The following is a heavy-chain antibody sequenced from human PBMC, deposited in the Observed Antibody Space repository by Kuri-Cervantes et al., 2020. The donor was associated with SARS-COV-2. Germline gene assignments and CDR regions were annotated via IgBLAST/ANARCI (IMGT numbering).Heavy chain of an antibody. V-gene: IGHV3-30-3*01. J-gene: IGHJ4*02. Sequence: GESLKISCAASGLTFSSYAMSWVRQAPGKGLEWVAVISYDGSNKYYADSVKGRFTISRDNSKNTLYLQMNSLRAEDTAVYYCARGKSMAAVAGTGGGDYWGQGTLVTVSS. CDR2: ISYDGSNK. CDR1: GLTFSSYA. D-gene: IGHD6-19*01. CDR3: ARGKSMAAVAGTGGGDY.